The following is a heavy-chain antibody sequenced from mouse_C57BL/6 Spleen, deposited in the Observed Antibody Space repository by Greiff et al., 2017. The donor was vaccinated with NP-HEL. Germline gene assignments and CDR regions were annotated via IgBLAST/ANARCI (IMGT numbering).Heavy chain of an antibody. D-gene: IGHD1-1*01. J-gene: IGHJ4*01. Sequence: QVQLQQSGAELVKPGASVKLSCKASGYTFTSYWMHWVKQRPGRGLEWIGRIDPNSGGTKYNEKFKSKATLTVDKPSSTAYMQLSSLTSEDSAVYYCGRWYYGRPHYAMDYWGQGTSVTVSS. CDR1: GYTFTSYW. V-gene: IGHV1-72*01. CDR3: GRWYYGRPHYAMDY. CDR2: IDPNSGGT.